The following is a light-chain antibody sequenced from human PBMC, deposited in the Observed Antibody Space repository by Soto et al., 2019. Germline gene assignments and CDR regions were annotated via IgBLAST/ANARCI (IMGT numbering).Light chain of an antibody. CDR2: GAS. V-gene: IGKV3D-15*01. CDR1: QSVSSN. J-gene: IGKJ1*01. CDR3: QQYTNWFGS. Sequence: EIVVAPSPAPLACSPGESVTLFCRASQSVSSNLAWYQQKPGQAPRLLVYGASSRATGIPARFSGSGSGTEFTLTISSLQSEDFAVYYCQQYTNWFGSFGQGTKVDIK.